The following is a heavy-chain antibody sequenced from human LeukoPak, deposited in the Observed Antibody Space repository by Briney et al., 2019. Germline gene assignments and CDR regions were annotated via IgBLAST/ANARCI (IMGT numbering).Heavy chain of an antibody. J-gene: IGHJ6*03. CDR2: IYYSGST. CDR3: ARGTRNYYYYMDV. CDR1: GGSISSSSYY. V-gene: IGHV4-39*07. Sequence: SETLSLTCTVSGGSISSSSYYWGWIRQPPGKGLKWIGSIYYSGSTYYNPSLKSRVTISVDTSKNQFSLKLSSVTAADTAVYYCARGTRNYYYYMDVWGKGTTVTVSS.